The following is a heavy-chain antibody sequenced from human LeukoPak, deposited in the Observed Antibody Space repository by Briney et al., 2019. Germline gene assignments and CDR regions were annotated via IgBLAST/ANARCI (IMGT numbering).Heavy chain of an antibody. CDR3: AKTLTTTSHLFDY. J-gene: IGHJ4*02. D-gene: IGHD3-22*01. CDR1: GFTFSSYG. CDR2: ISYDGSNK. Sequence: PGRSLRLSCAASGFTFSSYGMHWVRQAPGKGLEWVAVISYDGSNKYYADSVKGRFTISRDNSKDTLYLQMYSLRAEDTAVYYCAKTLTTTSHLFDYWGQGTLVTVSS. V-gene: IGHV3-30*18.